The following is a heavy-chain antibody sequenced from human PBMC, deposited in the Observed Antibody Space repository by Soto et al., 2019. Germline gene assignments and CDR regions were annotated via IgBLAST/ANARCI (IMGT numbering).Heavy chain of an antibody. V-gene: IGHV2-5*02. D-gene: IGHD5-18*01. CDR3: AHRGYMYGNWDHGYFDY. J-gene: IGHJ4*02. Sequence: QITLKESGPTRVRPTQTLALTCTFSGFSLTTSGVGVGWIRKTPGKALEWLAVIYCDDDKRYSPSLKSRLTITKDTSKNQVVLTMADMDPVDTATYFCAHRGYMYGNWDHGYFDYWGQGTLVTVSS. CDR2: IYCDDDK. CDR1: GFSLTTSGVG.